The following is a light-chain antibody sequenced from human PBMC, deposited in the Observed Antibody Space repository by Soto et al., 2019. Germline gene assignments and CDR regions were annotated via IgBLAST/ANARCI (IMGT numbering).Light chain of an antibody. V-gene: IGLV1-51*01. CDR3: ATWDTNLSAV. J-gene: IGLJ3*02. CDR1: TSNIGHNY. CDR2: GND. Sequence: QSVLTQPPSVSAAPGQTVIISCSGGTSNIGHNYVSWYQQLPGTAPTLLIYGNDKRPSGIPDRFSGSKSGTSATLAITGLQTGDEADYYCATWDTNLSAVFGGGTKLTVL.